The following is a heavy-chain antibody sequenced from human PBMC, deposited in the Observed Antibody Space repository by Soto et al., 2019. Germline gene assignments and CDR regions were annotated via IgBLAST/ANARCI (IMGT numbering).Heavy chain of an antibody. J-gene: IGHJ5*02. V-gene: IGHV4-31*03. CDR3: AREILITWQRSNWFDP. CDR2: IYYSGST. CDR1: GGSISSGGYY. D-gene: IGHD3-16*01. Sequence: SSETLSLTCTVSGGSISSGGYYWSWIRQHPGKGLEWIGYIYYSGSTYYNPSLKSRVTISVDTSKNQFSLKLSSVTAADTAVYYCAREILITWQRSNWFDPWGQGTLVTVSS.